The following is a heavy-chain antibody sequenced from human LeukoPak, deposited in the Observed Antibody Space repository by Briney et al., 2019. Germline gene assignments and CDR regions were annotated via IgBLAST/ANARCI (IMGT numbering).Heavy chain of an antibody. CDR1: GFTFSSYA. Sequence: GGSLRLSCAASGFTFSSYAMSWVRQAPGKGLEWVAVISYDGSNKYYADSVKGRFTISRDNSKNTLYLQMNSLRAEDTAVYYCARDPSGGSYWGGFDYWGQGTLVTVSS. CDR3: ARDPSGGSYWGGFDY. V-gene: IGHV3-30-3*01. CDR2: ISYDGSNK. J-gene: IGHJ4*02. D-gene: IGHD1-26*01.